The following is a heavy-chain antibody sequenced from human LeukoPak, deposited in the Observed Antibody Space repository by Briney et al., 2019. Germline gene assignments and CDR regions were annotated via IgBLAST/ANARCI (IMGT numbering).Heavy chain of an antibody. CDR3: TTTVAGTRYYYYGMDV. D-gene: IGHD6-19*01. CDR2: IKSKTDGGTT. Sequence: PGGSLRLSCAASGFTFSNAWMSWVRQAPGKGLEWVGRIKSKTDGGTTDYAAPVKGRFTISRDDSKNTLYLQMNSLKTEDTAVYYCTTTVAGTRYYYYGMDVWGQGTLVTVSS. V-gene: IGHV3-15*01. CDR1: GFTFSNAW. J-gene: IGHJ6*02.